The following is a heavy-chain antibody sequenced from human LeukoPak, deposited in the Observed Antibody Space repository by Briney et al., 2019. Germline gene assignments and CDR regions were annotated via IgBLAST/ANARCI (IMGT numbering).Heavy chain of an antibody. CDR1: GYTFTGYY. CDR2: INPNSGGT. J-gene: IGHJ6*03. D-gene: IGHD1-1*01. CDR3: ARGRVSSSTWYSTYYYYFYMDV. V-gene: IGHV1-2*02. Sequence: ASVKVSCKASGYTFTGYYMHWVRQAPGQGLEGMGSINPNSGGTNYAQKFQGRVTMTRDTSISTAYMELSRLRSDDTAVYYCARGRVSSSTWYSTYYYYFYMDVWGKGTTVTVSS.